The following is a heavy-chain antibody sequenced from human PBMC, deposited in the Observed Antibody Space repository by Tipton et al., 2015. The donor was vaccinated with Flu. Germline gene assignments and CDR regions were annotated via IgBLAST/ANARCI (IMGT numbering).Heavy chain of an antibody. Sequence: AVSGFTFDDYAMHWVRQAPGKGLEWVSGISWNSGNIDYADSVKGRFTISRDNAKNSLYLQMNSLRAEDTALYYCARDKTCGTDFCGFDYWGQGTLVTVSS. CDR3: ARDKTCGTDFCGFDY. V-gene: IGHV3-9*01. J-gene: IGHJ4*02. D-gene: IGHD2-21*02. CDR1: GFTFDDYA. CDR2: ISWNSGNI.